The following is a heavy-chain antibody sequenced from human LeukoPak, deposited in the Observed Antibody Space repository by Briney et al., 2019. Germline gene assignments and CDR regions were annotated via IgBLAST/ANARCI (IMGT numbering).Heavy chain of an antibody. CDR2: IDPSDSYT. CDR1: GYSFTTSW. J-gene: IGHJ4*02. D-gene: IGHD6-6*01. CDR3: ARRPSEMGSSSDFDY. V-gene: IGHV5-10-1*01. Sequence: GESLKISCKGSGYSFTTSWVGWVRQMPGKGLEWMGRIDPSDSYTNYSPSFQGHVTISADKSISTAYLQWSSLKASDTAMYYCARRPSEMGSSSDFDYWGQGTLVTVSS.